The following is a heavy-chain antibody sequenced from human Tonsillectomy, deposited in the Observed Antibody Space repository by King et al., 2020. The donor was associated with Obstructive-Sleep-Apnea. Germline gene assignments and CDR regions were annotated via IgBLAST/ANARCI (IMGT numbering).Heavy chain of an antibody. Sequence: VQLQQSGPGLVKTSQTLSLTCAISGDSVSTNSAAWNWIRQSPSRGLEWLGRTYYRSKWFNDYALSVKSRITINSDTSKNQFSLHLNSVTPEDTAVYYCARDRDCSSTSCYDYYYYGMDVGGQGTTVTVSS. D-gene: IGHD2-2*01. CDR1: GDSVSTNSAA. J-gene: IGHJ6*02. V-gene: IGHV6-1*01. CDR2: TYYRSKWFN. CDR3: ARDRDCSSTSCYDYYYYGMDV.